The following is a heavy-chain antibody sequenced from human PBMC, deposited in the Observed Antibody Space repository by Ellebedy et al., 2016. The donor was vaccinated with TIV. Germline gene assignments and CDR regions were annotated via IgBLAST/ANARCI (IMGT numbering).Heavy chain of an antibody. Sequence: GGSLRLXXAASGFTFSDHYMDWVRQAPGKGLEWVGRTRNKANSYTTEYAASVKGRFTISRDDSKNSLYLQMNSLKTEDTAVYYCAREKLPPIWFGVHYYYMDVWGKGTTVTVSS. CDR1: GFTFSDHY. CDR2: TRNKANSYTT. J-gene: IGHJ6*03. D-gene: IGHD3-10*01. CDR3: AREKLPPIWFGVHYYYMDV. V-gene: IGHV3-72*01.